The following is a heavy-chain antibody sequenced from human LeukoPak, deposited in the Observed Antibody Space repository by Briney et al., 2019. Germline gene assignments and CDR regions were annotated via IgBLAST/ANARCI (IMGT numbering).Heavy chain of an antibody. CDR2: IIPIFGTA. CDR1: GGTFSSYA. Sequence: SVKVSCKASGGTFSSYAISWVRQAPGQGLEWMGGIIPIFGTANYAQKFQGGVTITTDESTSTAYMELSSLRSEDTAVYYCARVLYYDFWSGYYGWFDPWGQGTLVTVSS. V-gene: IGHV1-69*05. D-gene: IGHD3-3*01. J-gene: IGHJ5*02. CDR3: ARVLYYDFWSGYYGWFDP.